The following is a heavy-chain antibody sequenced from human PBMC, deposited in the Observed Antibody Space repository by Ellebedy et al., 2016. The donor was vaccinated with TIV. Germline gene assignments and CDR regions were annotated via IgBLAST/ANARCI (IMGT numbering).Heavy chain of an antibody. D-gene: IGHD3-22*01. CDR3: AKLPEYYYDSSGYSAYFDY. CDR2: ISGSGGST. J-gene: IGHJ4*02. CDR1: GFIFSNYA. Sequence: GESLKISCAASGFIFSNYAMSWVRQAPGKGLEWVSAISGSGGSTYYADSLKGRFTISRDNYKNTLYLQMNSLRAEDTAVYYCAKLPEYYYDSSGYSAYFDYWGQGTLVTVSS. V-gene: IGHV3-23*01.